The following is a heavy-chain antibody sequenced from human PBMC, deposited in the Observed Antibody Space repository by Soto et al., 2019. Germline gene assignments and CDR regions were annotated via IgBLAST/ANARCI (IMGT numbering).Heavy chain of an antibody. Sequence: GGSLRLSCAASGFTFSSYAMSWVRQAPGKGLEWVSAISGSGGSTYYADSVKGRFTISRDNSKNTLYLQMNSLRAEDTAVYYCAKGVAVVPAAMAPYDAFDIWGQGTMVTVSS. V-gene: IGHV3-23*01. CDR1: GFTFSSYA. CDR2: ISGSGGST. CDR3: AKGVAVVPAAMAPYDAFDI. J-gene: IGHJ3*02. D-gene: IGHD2-2*01.